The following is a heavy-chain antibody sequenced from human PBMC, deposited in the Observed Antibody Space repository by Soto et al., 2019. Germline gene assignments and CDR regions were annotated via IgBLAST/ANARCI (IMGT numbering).Heavy chain of an antibody. CDR3: ARVWDSYVRGSWRDYYYYGMDV. CDR1: GFTFSSYA. D-gene: IGHD3-16*01. CDR2: ISYGGGNK. Sequence: QVQLVESGGGVIQHGRSLRLSCTASGFTFSSYAMHWVRQAPGKGLERVALISYGGGNKYYADSVKGRFTISRDNSKNTLYLQMISLRAEDTAVYYCARVWDSYVRGSWRDYYYYGMDVWGQGTTVTVSS. J-gene: IGHJ6*02. V-gene: IGHV3-30-3*01.